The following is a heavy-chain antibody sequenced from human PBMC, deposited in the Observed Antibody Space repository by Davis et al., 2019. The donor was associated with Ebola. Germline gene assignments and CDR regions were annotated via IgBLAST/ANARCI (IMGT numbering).Heavy chain of an antibody. CDR1: GGTFSSYT. CDR2: IIPILGIA. CDR3: ARAIWGSGADY. J-gene: IGHJ4*02. V-gene: IGHV1-69*02. D-gene: IGHD3-16*01. Sequence: AASVKVSCKASGGTFSSYTISWVRQAPGQGLEWMGRIIPILGIANYAQKLQGRVTMTTDTSTSTAYMELRSLRSDDTAVYYCARAIWGSGADYWGQGTLVTVSS.